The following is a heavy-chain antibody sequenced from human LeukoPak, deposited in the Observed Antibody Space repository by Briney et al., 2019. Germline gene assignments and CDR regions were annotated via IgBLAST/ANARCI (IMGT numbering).Heavy chain of an antibody. CDR1: SGSFSGYY. V-gene: IGHV4-34*01. D-gene: IGHD1-26*01. CDR3: ARVRRSYYGAFDY. CDR2: INHSGST. Sequence: TETLSLTCAVYSGSFSGYYWNWIRQPPGKGLEWIGEINHSGSTNYNPSFKSRVTISVDTSKNQFSLKLSSVTAADTAVYYCARVRRSYYGAFDYWGQGTLVTVSS. J-gene: IGHJ4*02.